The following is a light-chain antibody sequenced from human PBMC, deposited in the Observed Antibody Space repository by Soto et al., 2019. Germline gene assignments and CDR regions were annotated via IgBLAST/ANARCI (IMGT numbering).Light chain of an antibody. CDR2: DAS. J-gene: IGKJ5*01. CDR1: QDISRY. Sequence: DMSLRQSPSFPSASVGDRVTITCRARQDISRYLAWYQQKPGKAPKLLIYDASSSESGVPSRFSGSGSGTDFTLTISSLEPEDFALYYCQQRSNWPITFGQGTRLEIK. CDR3: QQRSNWPIT. V-gene: IGKV1-9*01.